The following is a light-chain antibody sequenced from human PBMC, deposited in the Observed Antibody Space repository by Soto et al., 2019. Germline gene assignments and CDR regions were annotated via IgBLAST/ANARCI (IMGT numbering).Light chain of an antibody. V-gene: IGLV2-23*02. J-gene: IGLJ2*01. Sequence: QSALTQPASVSGSPGQSITISCTGTSSDVGKYNFVSWYRQHPGKVPKLIIFEVTKRPSGVSNRFSGSRSGNTASLTISGRQAEEEDDYYCCLYGGSSNYVVFGGGTKVTVL. CDR3: CLYGGSSNYVV. CDR2: EVT. CDR1: SSDVGKYNF.